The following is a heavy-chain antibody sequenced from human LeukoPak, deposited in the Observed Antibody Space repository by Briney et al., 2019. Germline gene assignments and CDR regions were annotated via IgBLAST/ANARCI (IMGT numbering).Heavy chain of an antibody. CDR3: AKITDGELRRFDY. CDR2: ISSDGIPQ. J-gene: IGHJ4*02. V-gene: IGHV3-30*04. CDR1: GFTFTSYH. D-gene: IGHD1-26*01. Sequence: PGRSLRLSCVVSGFTFTSYHMHWVRQAPGKGPEWVAFISSDGIPQSYADSVKGRFTISRDNSKNTLYLQMNSLRAEDTAVYYCAKITDGELRRFDYWGQGTLVTVSS.